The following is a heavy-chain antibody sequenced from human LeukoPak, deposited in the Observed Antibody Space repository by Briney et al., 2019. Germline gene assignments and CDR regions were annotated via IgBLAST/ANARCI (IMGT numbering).Heavy chain of an antibody. Sequence: SETLSLTCTVSGGSISSYYWGWIRPPPGEGLEWIGSVSNSGSTDYTPSLKSRVNISVDTSKNQWSLKLTSVSAADTAVYYCVRLLPNSVENIFDVWSQGTMVSVSS. CDR1: GGSISSYY. V-gene: IGHV4-59*12. CDR3: VRLLPNSVENIFDV. J-gene: IGHJ3*01. CDR2: VSNSGST. D-gene: IGHD3-22*01.